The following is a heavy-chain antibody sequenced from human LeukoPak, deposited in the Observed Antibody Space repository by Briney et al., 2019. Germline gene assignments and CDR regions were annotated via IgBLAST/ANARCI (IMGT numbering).Heavy chain of an antibody. J-gene: IGHJ4*02. CDR1: GFTFSSYA. CDR2: IGSSSSTI. D-gene: IGHD3-10*01. CDR3: AREIPVLLWFGGAFDY. V-gene: IGHV3-48*02. Sequence: PGGSLRLSCAASGFTFSSYAMNWVRQAPGKGLEWVSYIGSSSSTIYYADSVKGRFTISRDNAKNSLYLQMNSLRDEDTAVYYCAREIPVLLWFGGAFDYWGQGTLVTVSS.